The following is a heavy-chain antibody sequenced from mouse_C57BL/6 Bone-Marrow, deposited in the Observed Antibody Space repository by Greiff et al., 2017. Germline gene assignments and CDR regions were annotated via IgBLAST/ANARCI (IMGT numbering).Heavy chain of an antibody. Sequence: VQLQQSGAELVRPGASVTLSCKASGYTFTDYEMHWVKQTPVHGLEWIGAIDPETGGTAYNQKFKGKAILTADKSSSTAYMELRSLTSEDSAVYYCTRRDYGSSYQYYFDYWGQGTTLTVSS. D-gene: IGHD1-1*01. V-gene: IGHV1-15*01. CDR1: GYTFTDYE. J-gene: IGHJ2*01. CDR2: IDPETGGT. CDR3: TRRDYGSSYQYYFDY.